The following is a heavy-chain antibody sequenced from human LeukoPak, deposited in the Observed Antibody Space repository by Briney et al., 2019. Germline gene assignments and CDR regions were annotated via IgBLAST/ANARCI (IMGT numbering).Heavy chain of an antibody. CDR3: ARDFSGAIDY. J-gene: IGHJ4*02. D-gene: IGHD3-10*01. CDR1: GFTFSNIL. Sequence: GGSLRLSCAASGFTFSNILMHWVRQGPGKGLVWVSHINSDGNTIRYADSVKGRFTISRDNAKNTLYLQMNSLRAEDTAVYFCARDFSGAIDYWGRGTQVTVSS. V-gene: IGHV3-74*01. CDR2: INSDGNTI.